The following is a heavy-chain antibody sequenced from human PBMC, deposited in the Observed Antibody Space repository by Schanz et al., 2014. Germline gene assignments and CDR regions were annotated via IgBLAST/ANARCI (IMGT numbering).Heavy chain of an antibody. J-gene: IGHJ6*02. V-gene: IGHV3-23*01. CDR2: ISGGGGGYR. Sequence: EVQLLESGGGLVQPGGSLRLSCAVSGFTFSSYAMSWVRQAPGKGLEWVSTISGGGGGYRPYADSVKGRFTIPRDNSKNTLYLQMNSLRAEDTAVYYCAKIRYDSSGYYLPYYGMDVWGQGTTVIVSS. CDR3: AKIRYDSSGYYLPYYGMDV. CDR1: GFTFSSYA. D-gene: IGHD3-22*01.